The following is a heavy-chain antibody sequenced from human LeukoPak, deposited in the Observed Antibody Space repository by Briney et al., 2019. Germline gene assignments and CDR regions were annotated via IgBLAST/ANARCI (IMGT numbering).Heavy chain of an antibody. CDR2: ISSSSSYI. CDR3: ARDLVVVVPAATDSPYGYYYYYGMDV. V-gene: IGHV3-21*01. D-gene: IGHD2-2*01. J-gene: IGHJ6*02. CDR1: GFTFSSYS. Sequence: PGGSLRLSCAASGFTFSSYSMKWVRQAPGKGLEWVSSISSSSSYIYYADSVKGRFTISRDNAKNSLYLQMNSLRAEDTAVYYCARDLVVVVPAATDSPYGYYYYYGMDVWGQGTTVTVSS.